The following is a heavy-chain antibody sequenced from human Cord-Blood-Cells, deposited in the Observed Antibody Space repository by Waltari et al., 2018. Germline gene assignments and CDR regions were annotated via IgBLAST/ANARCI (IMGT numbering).Heavy chain of an antibody. CDR2: NNPNSGGT. Sequence: QVQLVQSGAEVTKPGASVKVSCKASGYTFTGYYMHWVRQDTGQGLEWVGWNNPNSGGTNEAQKFKGWVTMTRETSISTAYMELSRLRSDDTSVYYCARQERRDRGGSSYYFDYWGQGTLVTVSS. D-gene: IGHD6-6*01. V-gene: IGHV1-2*04. CDR3: ARQERRDRGGSSYYFDY. J-gene: IGHJ4*02. CDR1: GYTFTGYY.